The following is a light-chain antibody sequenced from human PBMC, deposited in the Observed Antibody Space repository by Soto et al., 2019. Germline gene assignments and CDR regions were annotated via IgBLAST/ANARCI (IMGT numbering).Light chain of an antibody. CDR3: SSYASSGAVV. Sequence: QSALTQPASVSGSPGQPITISCTGTSSDVGAYNYVSWYQLHPGKAPKLMIYEVNNRPSGVSHRFSGSKSGNTASLTFSGLHPEDEADYYCSSYASSGAVVFGGGTKLTVL. CDR2: EVN. CDR1: SSDVGAYNY. J-gene: IGLJ3*02. V-gene: IGLV2-14*01.